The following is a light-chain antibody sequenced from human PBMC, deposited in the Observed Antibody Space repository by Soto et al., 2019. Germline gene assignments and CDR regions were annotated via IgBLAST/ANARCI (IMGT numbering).Light chain of an antibody. Sequence: QSFLTEPASASVCPGQSINISCTGTSSDVGGYNYVSWYQQHPGKAPKLMIYEVSNRPSGVSNRFSGSKSGNTASLTISGLQAEDEADYYCSSYTSSSTLVFGTGTKVTV. CDR3: SSYTSSSTLV. CDR2: EVS. CDR1: SSDVGGYNY. J-gene: IGLJ1*01. V-gene: IGLV2-14*01.